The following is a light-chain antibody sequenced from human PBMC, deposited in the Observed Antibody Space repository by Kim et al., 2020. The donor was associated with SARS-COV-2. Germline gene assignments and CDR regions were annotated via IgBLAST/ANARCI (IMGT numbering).Light chain of an antibody. Sequence: SPGERATLSCRASQSVSSSYLAWYQQKPGQAPRLLIYGASSRATGIPDRFSGSGSGTEFTLTISSVQPEDFATYFCLQHNTYPITFGQGTRLEIK. J-gene: IGKJ5*01. V-gene: IGKV3D-7*01. CDR1: QSVSSSY. CDR3: LQHNTYPIT. CDR2: GAS.